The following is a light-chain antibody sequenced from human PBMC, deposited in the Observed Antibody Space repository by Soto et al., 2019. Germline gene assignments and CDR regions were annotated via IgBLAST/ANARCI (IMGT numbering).Light chain of an antibody. Sequence: QSVLSHPGSVSWSPGHSITISCSGSSSDVGAHNFVSWYQHHPGKAPKLMIYEVSNRPSGVSNRFSGSKSGNTASLTISGLQAEDEADYYCNSYTSSNNYVFGSGTKVTVL. V-gene: IGLV2-14*01. J-gene: IGLJ1*01. CDR3: NSYTSSNNYV. CDR2: EVS. CDR1: SSDVGAHNF.